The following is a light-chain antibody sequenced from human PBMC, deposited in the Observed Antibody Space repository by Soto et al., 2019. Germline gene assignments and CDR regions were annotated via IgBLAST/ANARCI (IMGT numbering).Light chain of an antibody. CDR1: QGISSR. CDR2: TAS. V-gene: IGKV1D-16*01. J-gene: IGKJ5*01. CDR3: QQFNNYPIT. Sequence: DIQMTQSPSTLSASVGDRVTITGRASQGISSRLAWYQQKPGKAPKLLIYTASSLQSGVPSRFSGSGSGTDFTLTISSLQPEEFATYYCQQFNNYPITVGQGTRLEIK.